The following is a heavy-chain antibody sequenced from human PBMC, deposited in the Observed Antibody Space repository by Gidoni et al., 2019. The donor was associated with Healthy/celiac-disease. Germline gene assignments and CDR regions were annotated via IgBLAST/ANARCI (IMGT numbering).Heavy chain of an antibody. CDR3: ARDICSGGSCTLDY. V-gene: IGHV3-30*04. CDR2: ISYDGRNK. CDR1: GFTFSSYA. Sequence: QVQLVESGGGVVQPGRSLRLSRAASGFTFSSYAMLWVRQDPGKGLEWVAVISYDGRNKYYEDAVKGRFTITRDNYKNTLYLQMNSLRAEDTAVYYCARDICSGGSCTLDYWGQGTLVTVSS. J-gene: IGHJ4*02. D-gene: IGHD2-15*01.